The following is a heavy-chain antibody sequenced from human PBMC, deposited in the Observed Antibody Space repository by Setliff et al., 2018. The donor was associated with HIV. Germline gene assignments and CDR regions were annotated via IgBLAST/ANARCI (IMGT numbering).Heavy chain of an antibody. CDR2: INNDGIYP. CDR1: GFTFSYHW. J-gene: IGHJ4*02. V-gene: IGHV3-74*03. Sequence: ASGFTFSYHWMHWVRQAPGQGLVWVSRINNDGIYPTYADSVKGRFTISRDNAKSTLYLQMDSLRAEDTAVYYCARGIPGGGIDYWGQGTLVTVSS. CDR3: ARGIPGGGIDY. D-gene: IGHD2-21*01.